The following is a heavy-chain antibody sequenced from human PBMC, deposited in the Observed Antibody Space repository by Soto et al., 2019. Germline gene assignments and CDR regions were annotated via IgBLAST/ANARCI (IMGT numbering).Heavy chain of an antibody. Sequence: EVQLLESGGGLVQPGGSLRLSCAASGFTFGRYAMSWVRQAPGMGLEWVSAVSGTGITTYYADSVRGRFTISRDNSNNTLYLQLNSLSAEDTAMYYCAKDITSFLNWYLDLWGRGTLVTVSS. CDR2: VSGTGITT. V-gene: IGHV3-23*01. D-gene: IGHD3-16*02. CDR3: AKDITSFLNWYLDL. J-gene: IGHJ2*01. CDR1: GFTFGRYA.